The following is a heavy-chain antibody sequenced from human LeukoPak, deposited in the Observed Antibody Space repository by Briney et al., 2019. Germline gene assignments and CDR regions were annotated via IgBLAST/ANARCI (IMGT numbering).Heavy chain of an antibody. CDR2: ISGSGGST. CDR3: AKGGELLYYYYGMDV. Sequence: PGGSLRLSCAASGFTFSSYAMSWVRQAPGKGLEWVSAISGSGGSTYYADSVKGRFTISRDNSKNTLYLQMNSLRAEDTAVYYCAKGGELLYYYYGMDVWGQGTAVTVSS. J-gene: IGHJ6*02. V-gene: IGHV3-23*01. D-gene: IGHD1-26*01. CDR1: GFTFSSYA.